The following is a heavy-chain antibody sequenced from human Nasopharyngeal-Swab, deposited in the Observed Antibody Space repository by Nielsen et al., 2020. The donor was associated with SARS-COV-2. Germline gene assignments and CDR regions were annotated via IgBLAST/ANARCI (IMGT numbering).Heavy chain of an antibody. CDR1: GFTFDDYT. D-gene: IGHD4-17*01. CDR3: ARENGDNASYFDY. Sequence: GESLKISCAASGFTFDDYTMHWVRQAPGKGLEWVSLISWDGGSTYYADSVKGRFTISRDNSKNSLYLQMNSLRAEDTAVYYCARENGDNASYFDYWGQGTLVTVSS. CDR2: ISWDGGST. V-gene: IGHV3-43*01. J-gene: IGHJ4*02.